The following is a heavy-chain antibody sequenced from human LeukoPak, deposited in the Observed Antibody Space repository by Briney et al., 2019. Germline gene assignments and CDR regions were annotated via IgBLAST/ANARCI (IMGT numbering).Heavy chain of an antibody. CDR3: ASGPTDGEDISWAPGDYYYGMDV. CDR1: GFTFSSYS. D-gene: IGHD2-15*01. V-gene: IGHV3-21*01. CDR2: ISSSSSYI. Sequence: TGGSLRLSCAASGFTFSSYSMNWVRQAPGKGLEWVSSISSSSSYIYYADSVKGRFTISRDNAKNSLYLQMNSLRAEDTAVYYCASGPTDGEDISWAPGDYYYGMDVWGEGTTVTVSS. J-gene: IGHJ6*01.